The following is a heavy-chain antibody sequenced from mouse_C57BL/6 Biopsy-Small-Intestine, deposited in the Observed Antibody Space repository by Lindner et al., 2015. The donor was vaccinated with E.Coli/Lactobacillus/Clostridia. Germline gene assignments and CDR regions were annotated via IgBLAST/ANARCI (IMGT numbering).Heavy chain of an antibody. Sequence: SVKVSCKASGGTFSSYVISWVRQAPGQGLEWMGGIIPIFGTANYAQKFQGRVTITADESTSTAYMELSSLRSEDTAVYYCARDYDMLWGQGRKGELDYWGQGTLVTVSS. CDR1: GGTFSSYV. CDR3: ARDYDMLWGQGRKGELDY. V-gene: IGHV1-81*01. CDR2: IIPIFGTA. J-gene: IGHJ4*01. D-gene: IGHD2-4*01.